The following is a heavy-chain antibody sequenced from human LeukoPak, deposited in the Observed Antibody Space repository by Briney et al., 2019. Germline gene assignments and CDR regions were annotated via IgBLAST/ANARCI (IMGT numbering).Heavy chain of an antibody. Sequence: ASVKVSCKASGYTFTGYYMHWVRQAPGQGLEWMGWINPNSGGTNYAQKFQGRVTMTGDTSISTAYMELSRLRSDDTAVYYCARDMASTTVTTAYYYGMDVWGQGTTVTVSS. CDR1: GYTFTGYY. D-gene: IGHD4-17*01. CDR2: INPNSGGT. J-gene: IGHJ6*02. CDR3: ARDMASTTVTTAYYYGMDV. V-gene: IGHV1-2*02.